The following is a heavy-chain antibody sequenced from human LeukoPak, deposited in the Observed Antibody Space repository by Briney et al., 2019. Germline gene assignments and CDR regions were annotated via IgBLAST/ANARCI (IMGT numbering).Heavy chain of an antibody. CDR1: GFTVSSYA. Sequence: GGALRLSCVASGFTVSSYAMSWVRLAPGKGLEWVTGVRGRDDSTFYADSVRGRFTISRDNSRNTLYLQMDRLRAEDTAVYYCAKDGYCTTVTCYGWLDYWGLGTLVTVSS. J-gene: IGHJ4*02. V-gene: IGHV3-23*01. CDR2: VRGRDDST. CDR3: AKDGYCTTVTCYGWLDY. D-gene: IGHD2-2*03.